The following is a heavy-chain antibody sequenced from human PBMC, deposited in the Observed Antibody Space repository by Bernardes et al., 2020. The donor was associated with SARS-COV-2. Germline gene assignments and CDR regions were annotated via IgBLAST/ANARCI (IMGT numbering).Heavy chain of an antibody. Sequence: SETLSLTCTVSGGSISSSTVYWGWVRQPPGKGLEWTGSIYYRGNTYYSASVKSRVTISIDTSKNQFSLKLSSVTAADTAVYYCVRVAAGYYYQYGMDVWGQGTTVTVS. J-gene: IGHJ6*02. V-gene: IGHV4-39*01. CDR1: GGSISSSTVY. CDR2: IYYRGNT. D-gene: IGHD6-19*01. CDR3: VRVAAGYYYQYGMDV.